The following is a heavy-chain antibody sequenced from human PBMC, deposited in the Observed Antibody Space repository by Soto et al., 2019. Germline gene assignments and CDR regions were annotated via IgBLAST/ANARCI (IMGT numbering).Heavy chain of an antibody. CDR3: ARDGVYSSSPAGYYGMDV. J-gene: IGHJ6*02. D-gene: IGHD6-6*01. CDR2: IGAYNGNT. V-gene: IGHV1-18*04. Sequence: QVQLVQSGAEVKKPGASVKVSCKASGYTFTSYGISWVRQAPGQGLEWMGWIGAYNGNTNYAQKLQGRVTMTTDTSTSTAYMVLRSLRSDDTAVYYCARDGVYSSSPAGYYGMDVWGQGTTVTVSS. CDR1: GYTFTSYG.